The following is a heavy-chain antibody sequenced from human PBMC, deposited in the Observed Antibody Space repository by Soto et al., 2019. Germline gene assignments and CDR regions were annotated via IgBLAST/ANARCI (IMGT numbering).Heavy chain of an antibody. D-gene: IGHD2-2*02. V-gene: IGHV4-39*01. CDR2: IYYSGST. J-gene: IGHJ5*02. Sequence: SETLSLTCTVSGGSISRSTYYWGWIRQPPGKGLEWIGSIYYSGSTYYRPSLKSRVTISVDTSKNQFSLKLSSVTAADTAVYYCARQVPAAIRLGWFDPWGQGISVTVSS. CDR3: ARQVPAAIRLGWFDP. CDR1: GGSISRSTYY.